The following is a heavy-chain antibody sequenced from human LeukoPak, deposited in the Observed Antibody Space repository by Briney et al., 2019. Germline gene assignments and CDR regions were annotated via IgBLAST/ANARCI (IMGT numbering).Heavy chain of an antibody. CDR3: TRSVPGTDHFDY. CDR2: ISHSGST. J-gene: IGHJ4*02. V-gene: IGHV4-4*02. Sequence: SGTLSLTCAVSGGSMSSRNWWSWVRQPPGKGLEWIGEISHSGSTRYNPSLKSRVTISVDKSKNQFSLKLSSVTAADTAVYYCTRSVPGTDHFDYWGQGTLVTVSS. CDR1: GGSMSSRNW. D-gene: IGHD6-13*01.